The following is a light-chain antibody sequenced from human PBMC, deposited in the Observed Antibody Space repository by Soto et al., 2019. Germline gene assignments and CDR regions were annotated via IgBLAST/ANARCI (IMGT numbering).Light chain of an antibody. J-gene: IGLJ1*01. Sequence: QSVLTQPASVCGYPGQSITISCTGTSSDVGGYNYVSWSQQHPGKAPKLLISEVSNRPSGVSNRFSGSKSGNTASLTISGLQADDEADYYCSSYTASSTLLFGTGTRSPS. CDR1: SSDVGGYNY. CDR2: EVS. V-gene: IGLV2-14*03. CDR3: SSYTASSTLL.